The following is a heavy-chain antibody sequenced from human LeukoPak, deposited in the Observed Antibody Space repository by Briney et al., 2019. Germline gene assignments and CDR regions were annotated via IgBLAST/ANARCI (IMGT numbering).Heavy chain of an antibody. D-gene: IGHD3-22*01. V-gene: IGHV3-11*01. CDR2: ISSSGSTI. Sequence: GGSLRLSCAACGFTFSDYYMSWIRQAPGKGLEWVSYISSSGSTIYYADSVKGRFTISRDNAKNSLYLQMNSLRAEDTAVYYCARDHDSSGSHYYYYYMDVWGKGTTVTVSS. J-gene: IGHJ6*03. CDR3: ARDHDSSGSHYYYYYMDV. CDR1: GFTFSDYY.